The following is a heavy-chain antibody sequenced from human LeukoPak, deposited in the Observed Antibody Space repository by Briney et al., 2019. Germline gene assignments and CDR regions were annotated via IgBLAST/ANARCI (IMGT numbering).Heavy chain of an antibody. CDR3: ATRSYYDFWSGYAWFDY. V-gene: IGHV4-34*01. J-gene: IGHJ4*02. Sequence: PSETLSLTCAVYGGSFSGYYWSWIRQPPRKGLEWIGEINHSGSTNYNPSLKSRVTISVDTSKNQFSLKLSSVTAADTAVYYCATRSYYDFWSGYAWFDYWGQGTLVTVSS. CDR2: INHSGST. CDR1: GGSFSGYY. D-gene: IGHD3-3*01.